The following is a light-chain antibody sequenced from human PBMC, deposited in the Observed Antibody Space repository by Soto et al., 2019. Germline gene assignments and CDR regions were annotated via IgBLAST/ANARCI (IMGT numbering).Light chain of an antibody. Sequence: DIQLTQSPSFLSASVGDRVTITCRASQSIGSWLAWYQHKPGKAPKILIYKASSLASGVPLRFSGSGSGTEFTLTISRLQRDDFATYYCQQYSTYSRTFGQGTKVDIK. CDR3: QQYSTYSRT. CDR1: QSIGSW. J-gene: IGKJ1*01. V-gene: IGKV1-5*03. CDR2: KAS.